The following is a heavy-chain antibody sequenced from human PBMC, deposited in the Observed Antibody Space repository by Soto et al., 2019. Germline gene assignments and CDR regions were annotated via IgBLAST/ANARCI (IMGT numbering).Heavy chain of an antibody. CDR3: ASQPAFMTKAYPFDI. CDR1: GGTFNRYA. D-gene: IGHD3-16*01. J-gene: IGHJ3*02. CDR2: IIPVLGTP. Sequence: QVQLVQSGAEVKKPGSSVKVSCKASGGTFNRYAINWVRQAPGQGLEWMGGIIPVLGTPNYPQQFQGRVTITADGSTTTAYMELISLTSAATAFYFCASQPAFMTKAYPFDIWGQGELVTLSS. V-gene: IGHV1-69*11.